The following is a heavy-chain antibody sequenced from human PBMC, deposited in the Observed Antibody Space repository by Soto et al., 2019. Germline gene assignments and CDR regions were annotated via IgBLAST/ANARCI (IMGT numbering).Heavy chain of an antibody. Sequence: SETLSLTCTVSGGSISSGGYYWSWIRQHPGKGLEWIGYIYYSGSTYYNPSLKSRVTISVDTSKNQFSLKLSSVTAADTAVYYCAREIAWSRSWFDPWGQGTLVTVSS. CDR2: IYYSGST. D-gene: IGHD3-3*01. CDR3: AREIAWSRSWFDP. J-gene: IGHJ5*02. V-gene: IGHV4-31*03. CDR1: GGSISSGGYY.